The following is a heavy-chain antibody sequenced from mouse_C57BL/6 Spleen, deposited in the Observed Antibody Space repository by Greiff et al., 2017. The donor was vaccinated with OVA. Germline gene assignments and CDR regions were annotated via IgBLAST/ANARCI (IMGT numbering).Heavy chain of an antibody. D-gene: IGHD1-1*01. J-gene: IGHJ4*01. CDR1: GYTFTSYW. CDR3: ARWKPFTTVGGYYAMDY. CDR2: IDPNSGGT. V-gene: IGHV1-72*01. Sequence: QVQLQQPGAELVKPGASVKLSCKASGYTFTSYWMHWVKQRPGRGLEWIGRIDPNSGGTKYNEKFKSKATLTVDKPSSTAYMQLSSLTSEDSAVYYCARWKPFTTVGGYYAMDYWGQGTSVTVSS.